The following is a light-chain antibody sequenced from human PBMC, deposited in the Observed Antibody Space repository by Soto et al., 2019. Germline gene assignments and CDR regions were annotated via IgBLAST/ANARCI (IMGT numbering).Light chain of an antibody. J-gene: IGKJ1*01. V-gene: IGKV2-28*01. CDR1: QSLQHNNGNTL. CDR3: WQSLQTPRT. CDR2: WAS. Sequence: EIVIPQSPLSLTVTPGEPASISCKSSQSLQHNNGNTLLDWYMQKPGQSPQLLIYWASRRAPGGPFRVIGCGACIEFTLRISTAESDEAAIYYFWQSLQTPRTFGHATQLEI.